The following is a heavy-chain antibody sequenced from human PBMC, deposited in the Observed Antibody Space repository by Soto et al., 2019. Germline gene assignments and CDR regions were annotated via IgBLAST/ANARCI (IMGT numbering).Heavy chain of an antibody. D-gene: IGHD3-9*01. CDR2: MNPNSGNT. Sequence: GASVKVSFKASGYTFTSYDINWLRQATGQGLEWMGWMNPNSGNTGYAQKFQGRVTMTRNTSISTAYMELSSLRSEDTAVYYCARGSPGGYYDILTGYLYYYYYYGMDVWGQGTTVTVSS. CDR3: ARGSPGGYYDILTGYLYYYYYYGMDV. CDR1: GYTFTSYD. J-gene: IGHJ6*02. V-gene: IGHV1-8*01.